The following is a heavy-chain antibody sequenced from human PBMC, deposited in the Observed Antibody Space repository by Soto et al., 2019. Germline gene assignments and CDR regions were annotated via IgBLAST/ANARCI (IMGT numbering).Heavy chain of an antibody. CDR3: ARHGLPYYFDY. CDR1: GGSISSSSYY. Sequence: QLQLQESGPGLVKPSETLSLTCTVSGGSISSSSYYWGWIRQPPGKGLEWIGSIYYSGSTYYNPSLKSRVTISVDTSKNQFSLKLSSVTAADTAVYYCARHGLPYYFDYWGQGTLVTVSS. V-gene: IGHV4-39*01. CDR2: IYYSGST. D-gene: IGHD5-12*01. J-gene: IGHJ4*02.